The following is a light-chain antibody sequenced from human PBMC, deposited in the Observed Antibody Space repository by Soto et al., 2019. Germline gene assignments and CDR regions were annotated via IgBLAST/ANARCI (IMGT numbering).Light chain of an antibody. CDR1: QYIGDF. CDR2: GAS. Sequence: DVQMTQSPSSLAASVGDRVTITCRASQYIGDFLNWYQQTPGKAPKLLIFGASNLHIGVPSRFSGSGYGTEFTLTINNLQREDFATYYCLESFFTLGTFGRGTKVDIK. CDR3: LESFFTLGT. V-gene: IGKV1-39*01. J-gene: IGKJ1*01.